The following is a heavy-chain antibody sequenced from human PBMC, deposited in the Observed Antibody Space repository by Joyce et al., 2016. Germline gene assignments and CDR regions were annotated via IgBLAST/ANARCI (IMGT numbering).Heavy chain of an antibody. CDR1: GFSLTTPGEG. J-gene: IGHJ5*02. Sequence: QITLKESGPTLVKPTQSLTLTCSFSGFSLTTPGEGVSLIRQPPGQPLEWLGYIYWNDDKTYTPSLTTRLSINKDTARSRVVLTMTNRQTEDTGTYYCAHWVNMFRGRVNYFGPWGQGILVTVSS. V-gene: IGHV2-5*01. D-gene: IGHD3-10*01. CDR2: IYWNDDK. CDR3: AHWVNMFRGRVNYFGP.